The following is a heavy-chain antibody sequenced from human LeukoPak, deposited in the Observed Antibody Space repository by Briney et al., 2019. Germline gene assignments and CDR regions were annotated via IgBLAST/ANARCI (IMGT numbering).Heavy chain of an antibody. CDR1: GGSISSHY. J-gene: IGHJ4*02. CDR3: ATIKRGYPYGYLDF. D-gene: IGHD5-18*01. V-gene: IGHV4-59*11. Sequence: SETLSLTCTVSGGSISSHYWNWVRQPPGKGLEWIGYMYDTVNTKDNPSLTSRLTLSADTSKNQFSLRLGSVTAADTAVYYCATIKRGYPYGYLDFWGQGILVTVSS. CDR2: MYDTVNT.